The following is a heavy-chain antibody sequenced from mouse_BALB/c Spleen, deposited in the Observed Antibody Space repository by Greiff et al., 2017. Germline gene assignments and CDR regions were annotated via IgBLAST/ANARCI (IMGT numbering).Heavy chain of an antibody. V-gene: IGHV5-6-5*01. CDR1: GFTFSSYA. CDR3: ASYDGYFHYAMDY. CDR2: ISSGGST. D-gene: IGHD2-3*01. J-gene: IGHJ4*01. Sequence: EVQRVESGGGLVKPGGSLKLSCAASGFTFSSYAMSWVRQTPEKRLEWVASISSGGSTYYPDSVKGRFTISRDNARNILYLQMSSLRSEDTAMYYCASYDGYFHYAMDYWGQGTSVTVSS.